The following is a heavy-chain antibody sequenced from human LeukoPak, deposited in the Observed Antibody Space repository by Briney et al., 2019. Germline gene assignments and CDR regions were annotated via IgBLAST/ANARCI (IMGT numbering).Heavy chain of an antibody. CDR2: ISSSSSTI. D-gene: IGHD3-22*01. Sequence: PGGSLRLSCAASGFTFSSYSMNWVRQAPGKGLEWVSYISSSSSTIYYADSVKGRFTISRDNAKNSLYLQMNSLRAEDTDVYYCARDGGYYPTYFDYWGQGTLVTVSS. V-gene: IGHV3-48*04. CDR1: GFTFSSYS. CDR3: ARDGGYYPTYFDY. J-gene: IGHJ4*02.